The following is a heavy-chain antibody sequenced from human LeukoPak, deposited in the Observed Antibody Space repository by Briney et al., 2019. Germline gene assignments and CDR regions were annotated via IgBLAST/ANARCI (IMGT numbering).Heavy chain of an antibody. J-gene: IGHJ4*02. Sequence: GGSLRLSCAASGFTFSSYWMHWVRQAPGKGLVWVSRINSDGSTTNYADSVKGRFTISRDNAKNTLYLQMNSLRAEDTAVYYCAKGGKWDVTPFDYWGQGTLVTVSS. V-gene: IGHV3-74*01. D-gene: IGHD1-26*01. CDR1: GFTFSSYW. CDR3: AKGGKWDVTPFDY. CDR2: INSDGSTT.